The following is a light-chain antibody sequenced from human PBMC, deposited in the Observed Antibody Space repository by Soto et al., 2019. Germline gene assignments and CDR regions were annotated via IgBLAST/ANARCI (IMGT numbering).Light chain of an antibody. CDR2: DAS. V-gene: IGKV3-11*01. CDR3: QQRSNWPIT. CDR1: QSVSSY. J-gene: IGKJ5*01. Sequence: EIVLTQSPATLSLSPGERATLSCRASQSVSSYLAWYQQKPGQDPRLLIYDASNRATGIPARFSGSGSGTDFTLTISSLEPEDFAVYYCQQRSNWPITCGQGTRLEIK.